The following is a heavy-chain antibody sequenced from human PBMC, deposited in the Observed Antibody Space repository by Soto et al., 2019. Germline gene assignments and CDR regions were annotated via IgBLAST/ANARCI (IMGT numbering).Heavy chain of an antibody. CDR1: GFTFSSYG. V-gene: IGHV3-30*18. D-gene: IGHD3-3*01. J-gene: IGHJ3*02. CDR3: AKADYAFDI. Sequence: WGSLRLSCAASGFTFSSYGMHWVRQAPGKGLEWVAVISYDGSNKYYADSVKGRFTISRDNSKNTLYLQMNSLRAEDTAVYYCAKADYAFDIWGQGTMVTVSS. CDR2: ISYDGSNK.